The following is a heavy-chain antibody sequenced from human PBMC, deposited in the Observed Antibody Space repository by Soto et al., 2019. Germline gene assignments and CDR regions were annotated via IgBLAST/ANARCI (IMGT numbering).Heavy chain of an antibody. V-gene: IGHV3-23*01. D-gene: IGHD3-10*01. Sequence: GGSRRLSCAASGFPFSSHAMSWVRQAPGKGLEWVSAMIGSGGSTYYADSVKGRFTISRDNSKNTLYLQMTSLRAEDTAVYYCAKASPNFDYWGQGTLVTVSS. CDR1: GFPFSSHA. CDR3: AKASPNFDY. J-gene: IGHJ4*02. CDR2: MIGSGGST.